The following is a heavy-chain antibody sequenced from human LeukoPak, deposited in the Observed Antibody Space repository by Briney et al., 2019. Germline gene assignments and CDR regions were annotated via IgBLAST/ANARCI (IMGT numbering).Heavy chain of an antibody. CDR3: ARDPEADY. J-gene: IGHJ4*02. Sequence: GRSVRLSCEASGFTFSNYAMHWVRQAPGKGLEWVAVISYDGSNKYYADSVKGRFTISRENSKNTLYLQMNSLRAEDTAVYYCARDPEADYWGQGTLVTVSS. V-gene: IGHV3-30*19. CDR1: GFTFSNYA. CDR2: ISYDGSNK.